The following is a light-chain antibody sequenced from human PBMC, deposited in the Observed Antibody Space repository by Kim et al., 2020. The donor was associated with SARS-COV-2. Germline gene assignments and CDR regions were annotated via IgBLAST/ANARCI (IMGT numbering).Light chain of an antibody. J-gene: IGLJ1*01. CDR3: YSRDNSGRHNYV. Sequence: SSELTQDPAVSVALGQTVRITCQGDTLRSYYPSWYQQMPGQAPVLVVYGKNERPSGIPDRFSGSKSGSTASLTITGAQAEDEGDYYCYSRDNSGRHNYVFGPGTKVTVL. CDR1: TLRSYY. CDR2: GKN. V-gene: IGLV3-19*01.